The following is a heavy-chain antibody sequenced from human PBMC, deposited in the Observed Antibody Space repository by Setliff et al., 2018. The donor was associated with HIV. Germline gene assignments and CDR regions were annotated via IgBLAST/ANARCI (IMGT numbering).Heavy chain of an antibody. CDR3: ARVAVGGTGPDS. CDR2: IYYSGST. CDR1: GGSISSYY. D-gene: IGHD6-19*01. J-gene: IGHJ4*02. V-gene: IGHV4-59*08. Sequence: SETLSLTCTVSGGSISSYYWSWIRQPPGKGLEWIGYIYYSGSTNYNPSLKSRVTISVDTSKNQFSLKLSSVSVADTAVYYCARVAVGGTGPDSWGQGTLVTVSS.